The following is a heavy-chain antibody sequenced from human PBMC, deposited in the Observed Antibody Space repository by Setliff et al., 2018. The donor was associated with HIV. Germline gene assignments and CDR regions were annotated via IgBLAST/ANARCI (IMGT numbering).Heavy chain of an antibody. CDR3: AMSPYSSGLFDY. D-gene: IGHD6-19*01. V-gene: IGHV3-30*02. CDR2: IRYDGSDK. J-gene: IGHJ4*02. Sequence: GGSLRLSCVASGFAFSSYGIHWVRQAPGKGLEWVAFIRYDGSDKYYADSVKGRFTISRDNSKDTLYLQMSSLRAEDTAVYYCAMSPYSSGLFDYWGQGTLVTVSS. CDR1: GFAFSSYG.